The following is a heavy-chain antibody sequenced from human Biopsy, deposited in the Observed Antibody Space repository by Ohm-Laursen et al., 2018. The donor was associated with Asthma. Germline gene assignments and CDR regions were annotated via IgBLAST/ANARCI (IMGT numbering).Heavy chain of an antibody. Sequence: SLRLFCAASGFYLRDYTMNWVRQAPGKGLEWVASISSLSRYIYHATSLRGRFTISRDNAKRSLYLQMDSLRGDDTAVYYCSRDFTIGSGSPFHFWGRGTLVTVSS. D-gene: IGHD3-10*01. CDR3: SRDFTIGSGSPFHF. J-gene: IGHJ4*02. CDR2: ISSLSRYI. V-gene: IGHV3-21*01. CDR1: GFYLRDYT.